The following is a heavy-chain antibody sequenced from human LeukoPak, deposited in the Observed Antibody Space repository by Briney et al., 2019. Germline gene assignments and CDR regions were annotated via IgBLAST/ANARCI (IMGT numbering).Heavy chain of an antibody. CDR3: ARGDWELNAFDI. CDR1: GYTFTSYD. D-gene: IGHD1-26*01. V-gene: IGHV1-8*03. Sequence: ASVKVSCKASGYTFTSYDINWVRQAPGQGLEWMGWMNPNSGNTGYAQKLQGRVTITRNTSISTAYMELSSLRSEDTAVYYRARGDWELNAFDIWGQGTMVTVSS. J-gene: IGHJ3*02. CDR2: MNPNSGNT.